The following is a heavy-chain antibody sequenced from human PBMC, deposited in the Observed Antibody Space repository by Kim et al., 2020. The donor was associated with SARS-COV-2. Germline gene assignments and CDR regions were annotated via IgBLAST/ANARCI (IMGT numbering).Heavy chain of an antibody. V-gene: IGHV3-48*03. Sequence: GGSLRLSCAASGFTFRSYAMNWVRQTPGKGLEWVSYISTSGTTIYYADSVKGRFTISRDNAKNSLYLQMNSLRAEGTAIYYCARVYYSFDYWGQGTLVTVSS. CDR1: GFTFRSYA. J-gene: IGHJ4*02. CDR2: ISTSGTTI. D-gene: IGHD3-10*01. CDR3: ARVYYSFDY.